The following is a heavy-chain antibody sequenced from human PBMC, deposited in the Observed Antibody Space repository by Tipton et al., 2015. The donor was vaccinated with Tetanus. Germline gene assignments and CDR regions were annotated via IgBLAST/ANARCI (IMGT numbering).Heavy chain of an antibody. CDR2: ISRSSSTI. CDR3: ARDGAGITAWPVACGV. CDR1: GFTFSDYY. V-gene: IGHV3-11*01. J-gene: IGHJ3*01. D-gene: IGHD1-14*01. Sequence: SLRLSCAASGFTFSDYYMTWIRQAPGKGLEWVSYISRSSSTIYYADSVKGRFTISRDNAKNSLYLQMSSLSAEDTSVYYCARDGAGITAWPVACGVWGQGSGVTVSS.